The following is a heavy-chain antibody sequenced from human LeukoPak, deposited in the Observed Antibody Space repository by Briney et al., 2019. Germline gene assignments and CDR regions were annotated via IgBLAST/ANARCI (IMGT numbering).Heavy chain of an antibody. J-gene: IGHJ5*02. CDR3: ATGRRSGWYHL. CDR1: GGSIRGYY. Sequence: SETPSLTCTVSGGSIRGYYWSWIRQSPGKGLEWIGYIYYLGGTNYNPSLKSRVTISVDTSKNQFSLNLSSVTAADTAVYYCATGRRSGWYHLWGQGTLVTVSS. CDR2: IYYLGGT. D-gene: IGHD6-19*01. V-gene: IGHV4-59*01.